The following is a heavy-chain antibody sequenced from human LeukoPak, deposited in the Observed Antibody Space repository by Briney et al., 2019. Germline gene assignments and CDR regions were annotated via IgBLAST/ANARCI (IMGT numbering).Heavy chain of an antibody. D-gene: IGHD3-10*01. Sequence: GGSLRLSCAASGFTFSTFNMHWVRQAPGKGLEWVALISADESNKYYADSVKGRFTISRDNPKNTLYLQMNSLRTEDTAVYHCAKDLAGSYYGGGQRYYFDYWGQGTLVTVSS. CDR1: GFTFSTFN. CDR2: ISADESNK. J-gene: IGHJ4*02. CDR3: AKDLAGSYYGGGQRYYFDY. V-gene: IGHV3-30*18.